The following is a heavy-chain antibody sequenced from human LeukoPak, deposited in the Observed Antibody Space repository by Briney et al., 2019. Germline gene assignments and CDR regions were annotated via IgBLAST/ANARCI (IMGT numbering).Heavy chain of an antibody. Sequence: GGSLRLSCAASGFTFSSYAMSWVRQAPGKGLEWVSAISYNGGSTYYANSVKGRFTISRDNSKNTLYLQMGSLIAEDMAVYYCARRFAAQLAFVDVWGKGTTVTISS. CDR2: ISYNGGST. CDR1: GFTFSSYA. V-gene: IGHV3-64*01. CDR3: ARRFAAQLAFVDV. J-gene: IGHJ6*04. D-gene: IGHD3-3*02.